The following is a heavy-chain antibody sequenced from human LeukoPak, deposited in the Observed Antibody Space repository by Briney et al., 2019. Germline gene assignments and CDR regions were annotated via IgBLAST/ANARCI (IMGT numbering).Heavy chain of an antibody. Sequence: GGSLRLSCAASGFTFDDYGMSWVRQAPGKGLEWVSGINWNGGSTGYADSVKGRFTISRDNSKNTLYLQMNSLRAEDTAVYYCARAYSSGWYPYYFDYWGQGTLVTVSS. CDR1: GFTFDDYG. J-gene: IGHJ4*02. D-gene: IGHD6-19*01. CDR3: ARAYSSGWYPYYFDY. CDR2: INWNGGST. V-gene: IGHV3-20*04.